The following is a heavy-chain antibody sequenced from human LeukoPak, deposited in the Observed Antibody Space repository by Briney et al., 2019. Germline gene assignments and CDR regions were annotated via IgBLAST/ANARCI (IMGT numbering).Heavy chain of an antibody. CDR3: AKSRYCGGDCYLDAFDI. Sequence: GGSLRLSCAASGFTFSDYYMSWIRQAPGKGLEWVSYISSSGSTIYYADSVKGRFTISRDNSKNTLYLQMNSLRAEDTAVYYCAKSRYCGGDCYLDAFDIWGQGTMVTVSS. CDR2: ISSSGSTI. J-gene: IGHJ3*02. CDR1: GFTFSDYY. V-gene: IGHV3-11*01. D-gene: IGHD2-21*02.